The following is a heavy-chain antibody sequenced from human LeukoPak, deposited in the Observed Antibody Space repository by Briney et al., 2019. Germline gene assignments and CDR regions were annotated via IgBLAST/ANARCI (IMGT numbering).Heavy chain of an antibody. CDR1: GGSISSYY. Sequence: SETLSLTCTVSGGSISSYYWSWIRQPPGKGLEWIGYIYYSGSTNYNPSLKSRVTISVDTSKNQFSLRLSSVTAGDTAVYYCARVGGGNYYYYGMDVWGQGTTVTVSS. CDR2: IYYSGST. V-gene: IGHV4-59*08. CDR3: ARVGGGNYYYYGMDV. J-gene: IGHJ6*02. D-gene: IGHD2-15*01.